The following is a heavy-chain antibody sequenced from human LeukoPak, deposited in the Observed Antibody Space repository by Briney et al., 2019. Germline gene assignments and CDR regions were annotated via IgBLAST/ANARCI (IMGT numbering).Heavy chain of an antibody. CDR2: VSDSGVNT. D-gene: IGHD4-11*01. Sequence: GSLRLSCAASGFAFSRFAMTWVRQSPGKGLEWVSSVSDSGVNTYYAGSVRGRFTVSRDNFKNILYLQMNSLTVEDTAFYYCSKGRGSTLTNIDFWGQGALVTVSS. J-gene: IGHJ4*02. CDR3: SKGRGSTLTNIDF. CDR1: GFAFSRFA. V-gene: IGHV3-23*01.